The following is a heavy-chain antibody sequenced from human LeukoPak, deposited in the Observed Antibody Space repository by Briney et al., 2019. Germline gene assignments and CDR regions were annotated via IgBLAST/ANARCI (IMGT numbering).Heavy chain of an antibody. CDR1: GFTFSSYW. CDR3: ARDGLYSGYAYDAFDI. V-gene: IGHV3-7*01. J-gene: IGHJ3*02. Sequence: GGSLRLSCAASGFTFSSYWMSWVRQAPGKGLEWVADINKDGSEKYYVDSVKGGFTISRDNAKNSLYLQMNSLRAEDTAVYYCARDGLYSGYAYDAFDIWGQGTMVTVSS. CDR2: INKDGSEK. D-gene: IGHD5-12*01.